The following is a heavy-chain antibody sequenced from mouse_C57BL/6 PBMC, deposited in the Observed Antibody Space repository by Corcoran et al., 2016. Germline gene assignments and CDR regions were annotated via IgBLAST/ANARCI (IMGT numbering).Heavy chain of an antibody. CDR3: AREVYYGNFYAMDY. CDR2: INTYSGVP. J-gene: IGHJ4*01. Sequence: QIKLVQSGPELKKPGETVKISCKASGDTLTTYGMSWVKQAPGEGLKWMGWINTYSGVPTYADDFKGRFAFSLETSASTAYLQINNLKNEDTATYFCAREVYYGNFYAMDYWGQGTSVTVSS. D-gene: IGHD2-1*01. V-gene: IGHV9-3*01. CDR1: GDTLTTYG.